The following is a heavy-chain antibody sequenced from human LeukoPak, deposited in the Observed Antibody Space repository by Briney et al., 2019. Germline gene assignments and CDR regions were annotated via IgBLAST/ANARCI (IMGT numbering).Heavy chain of an antibody. CDR3: AKDAGMATITDYFDY. Sequence: PGGSLRLSCAASGFTFSSYGMHWVRQAPGKGLEWVAFIRYDGSNKYYVDSVKCRFTISRDNSKNTLYLQMNSLRAEDTAVYYCAKDAGMATITDYFDYWGQGTLVTVSS. D-gene: IGHD5-24*01. CDR2: IRYDGSNK. J-gene: IGHJ4*02. CDR1: GFTFSSYG. V-gene: IGHV3-30*02.